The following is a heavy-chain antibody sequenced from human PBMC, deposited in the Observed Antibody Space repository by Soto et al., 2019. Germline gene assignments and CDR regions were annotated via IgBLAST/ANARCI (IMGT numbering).Heavy chain of an antibody. V-gene: IGHV1-69*02. J-gene: IGHJ3*01. Sequence: QVHLVQSGAEVKKPGSSVKVSCKTSGGTFSTYTVSWVRQAPGQGLEWIGRIIPILDVLTYAQKFQGRVTLSANKSTRRAYLELSRLKSEDTAMYYCARGFEGSGTERPFHFWAQGTMVPVSS. CDR2: IIPILDVL. CDR1: GGTFSTYT. CDR3: ARGFEGSGTERPFHF. D-gene: IGHD2-15*01.